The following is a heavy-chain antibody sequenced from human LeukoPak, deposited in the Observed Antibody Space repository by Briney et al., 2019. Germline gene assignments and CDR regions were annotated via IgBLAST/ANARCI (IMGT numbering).Heavy chain of an antibody. J-gene: IGHJ6*02. Sequence: GESLKISCKGSGYSCTSYWIGWVRQMPGKGLEWMGIIYPGDSDTRYSPSFQGQVTISADKSISTAYLQWSSLKASDTAMYYCARLTSTVTTGDYYYYGMDVWGQGTTVTVSS. V-gene: IGHV5-51*01. CDR1: GYSCTSYW. D-gene: IGHD4-11*01. CDR3: ARLTSTVTTGDYYYYGMDV. CDR2: IYPGDSDT.